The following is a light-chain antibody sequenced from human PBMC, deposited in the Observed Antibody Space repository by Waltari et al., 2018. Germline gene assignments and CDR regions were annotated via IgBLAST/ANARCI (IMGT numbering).Light chain of an antibody. J-gene: IGLJ3*02. V-gene: IGLV2-14*03. CDR2: DVN. Sequence: QSALTQPASVSGSPGQSLTLSCAGTTSDIGTYNFFAWYQQLPGKGPKLIFYDVNKRPSGVSNRFSGSKSGNTASLTISGLLAEDEADYYCASYTTSYTWVFGGGTRLAVL. CDR3: ASYTTSYTWV. CDR1: TSDIGTYNF.